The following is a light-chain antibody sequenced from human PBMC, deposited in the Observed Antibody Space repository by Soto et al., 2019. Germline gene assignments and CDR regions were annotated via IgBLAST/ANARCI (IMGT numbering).Light chain of an antibody. Sequence: QSVLTQPRSVSGSPGQSVTIACTGASIDIGGYNFVSWYKQHPGKAPKPMIYDVSKRPSGVPDRFSGSKAGNTASLTIAGLHADYEADYYCCSYVGSYTGVFGGGTKLTVL. CDR2: DVS. CDR1: SIDIGGYNF. V-gene: IGLV2-11*01. CDR3: CSYVGSYTGV. J-gene: IGLJ3*02.